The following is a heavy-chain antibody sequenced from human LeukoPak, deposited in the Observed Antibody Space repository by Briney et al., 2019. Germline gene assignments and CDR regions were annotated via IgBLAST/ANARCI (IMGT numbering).Heavy chain of an antibody. CDR1: GFTFSDYY. D-gene: IGHD2-2*02. CDR3: TTDRGSSTSCYTCYYYYYMDV. V-gene: IGHV3-15*01. J-gene: IGHJ6*03. Sequence: GGSLRLSCAASGFTFSDYYMSWIRQAPGKGLEWVGRIKSKTDGGTTDYAAPVKGRFTISRDDSKNTLYLQMNSLKTEDTAVYYCTTDRGSSTSCYTCYYYYYMDVWGKGTTVTVSS. CDR2: IKSKTDGGTT.